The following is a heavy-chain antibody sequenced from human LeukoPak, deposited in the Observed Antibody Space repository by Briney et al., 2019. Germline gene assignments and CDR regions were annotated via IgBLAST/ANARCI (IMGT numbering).Heavy chain of an antibody. CDR1: GGSISSTDYF. CDR2: VDYSGST. Sequence: PSETLSLTCTVSGGSISSTDYFWGWVRQPPGKGPEWIGSVDYSGSTYYHPSLKSRVTISLDTSKNQFSLKLSSVTAADTAIYYCAREVNHYGLRRNSFDPWGQGTKVTVSS. CDR3: AREVNHYGLRRNSFDP. J-gene: IGHJ5*02. V-gene: IGHV4-39*07. D-gene: IGHD3-10*01.